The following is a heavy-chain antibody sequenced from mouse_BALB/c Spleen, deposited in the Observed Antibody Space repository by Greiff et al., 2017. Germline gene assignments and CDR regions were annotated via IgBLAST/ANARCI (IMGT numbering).Heavy chain of an antibody. D-gene: IGHD1-1*02. CDR2: ISSGGSYT. CDR3: TGDRDYGVDY. Sequence: EVKLVESGGGLVKPGGSLKLSCAASGFTFSSYTMSWVRQTPEKRLEWVATISSGGSYTYYPDSVKGRFTISRDNAKNTLYLQMSSLKSEDTAVYYCTGDRDYGVDYWGQGTTLTVSS. J-gene: IGHJ2*01. V-gene: IGHV5-6-4*01. CDR1: GFTFSSYT.